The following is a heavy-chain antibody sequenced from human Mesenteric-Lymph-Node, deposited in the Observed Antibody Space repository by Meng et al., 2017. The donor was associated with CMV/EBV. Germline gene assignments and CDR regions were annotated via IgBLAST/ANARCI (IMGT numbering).Heavy chain of an antibody. V-gene: IGHV3-48*03. D-gene: IGHD3-9*01. CDR1: GFSFSGYE. J-gene: IGHJ6*02. CDR3: ARTLYYDILTGYYAPYYYYGMDV. CDR2: ISNTGDSI. Sequence: GGSLRLSCAASGFSFSGYEMNWVRQAPGKGLEWVSYISNTGDSIYYADSVKGRFTISRDNAKNSVYLQMNSLRAEDTAVYYCARTLYYDILTGYYAPYYYYGMDVWGQGTTVTVSS.